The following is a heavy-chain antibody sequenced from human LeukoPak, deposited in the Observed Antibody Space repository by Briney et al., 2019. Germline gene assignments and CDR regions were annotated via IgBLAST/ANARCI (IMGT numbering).Heavy chain of an antibody. CDR1: GFTVSSNY. CDR2: IYSGGST. J-gene: IGHJ6*02. CDR3: ARDPLWFGEIYYYYGMDV. V-gene: IGHV3-66*01. Sequence: GXLXXSXAXSGFTVSSNYXXWVRQAPGKXXXXXXVIYSGGSTYYADSVKGRFTISRDNSKNTLYLQMNSLRAEDTAVYYCARDPLWFGEIYYYYGMDVWGQGTTVTVSS. D-gene: IGHD3-10*01.